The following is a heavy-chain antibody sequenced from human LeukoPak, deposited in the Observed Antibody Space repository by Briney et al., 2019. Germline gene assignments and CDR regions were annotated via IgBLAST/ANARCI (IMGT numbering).Heavy chain of an antibody. J-gene: IGHJ4*02. CDR3: AKDHYWSIDY. CDR1: GFDFSSNW. V-gene: IGHV3-74*01. Sequence: GGSLRPSCAASGFDFSSNWMHWVGHAPGQGLVWVSRIKGDGISTNYADSVKGRFTISRDIAKNTLYLQMNRLRAEDTGVYYCAKDHYWSIDYWGRGTLVTVSS. D-gene: IGHD3-3*01. CDR2: IKGDGIST.